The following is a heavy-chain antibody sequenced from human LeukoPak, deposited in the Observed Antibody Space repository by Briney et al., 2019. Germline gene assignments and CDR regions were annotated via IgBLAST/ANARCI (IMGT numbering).Heavy chain of an antibody. CDR2: IYSGGST. D-gene: IGHD1-1*01. CDR1: GFTVSSNY. J-gene: IGHJ3*02. CDR3: ARDRDDPFDI. V-gene: IGHV3-53*01. Sequence: GGSLRLSCATSGFTVSSNYMSWVRQAPGKGLEWVSVIYSGGSTYYADSVKGRFTISRDNSKNTLYLQMNSLRAEDTAVYYRARDRDDPFDIWGQGTMVTVSS.